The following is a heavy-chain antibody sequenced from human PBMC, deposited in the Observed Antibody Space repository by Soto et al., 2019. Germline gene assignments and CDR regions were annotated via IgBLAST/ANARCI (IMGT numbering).Heavy chain of an antibody. CDR2: INGDGSFT. Sequence: PGGSLRLSCAASAFTFKNHWMHWVRQVPGKGPVWVSRINGDGSFTSYADAVKGRFTISRDNSKNTLYLQMNSLSAVDLAVYYCARAPTYYYLDYWGQGTLVTVSS. J-gene: IGHJ4*02. V-gene: IGHV3-74*01. CDR3: ARAPTYYYLDY. D-gene: IGHD3-10*01. CDR1: AFTFKNHW.